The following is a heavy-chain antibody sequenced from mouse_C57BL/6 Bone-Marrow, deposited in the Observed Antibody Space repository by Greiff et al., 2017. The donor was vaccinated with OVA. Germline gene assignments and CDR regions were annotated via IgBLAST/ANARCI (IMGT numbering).Heavy chain of an antibody. V-gene: IGHV5-9-1*02. CDR2: ISSGGDYI. CDR3: TRDDYDGFAY. J-gene: IGHJ3*01. D-gene: IGHD2-4*01. CDR1: GFTFSSYA. Sequence: EVQRVESGEGLVKPGGSLKLSCAASGFTFSSYAMSWVRQTPEKRLEWVAYISSGGDYIYYADTVKGRFTISRDNARNTLYLQRSSLKSDDTDMYYCTRDDYDGFAYWGQGTLVTVSA.